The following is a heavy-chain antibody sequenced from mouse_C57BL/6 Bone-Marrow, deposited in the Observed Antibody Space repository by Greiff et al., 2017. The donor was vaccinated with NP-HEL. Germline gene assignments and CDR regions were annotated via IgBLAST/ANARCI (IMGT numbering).Heavy chain of an antibody. CDR1: GFTFSSYA. V-gene: IGHV5-4*01. CDR2: ISDGGSYT. D-gene: IGHD1-1*01. J-gene: IGHJ3*01. CDR3: ARDYYGSIPAY. Sequence: EVKLMESGGGLVKPGGSLKLSCAASGFTFSSYAMSWVRQTPEKRLEWVATISDGGSYTYYPDNVKGRFTISRDNAKNNLYLQMSHLKSEDTAMYYCARDYYGSIPAYWGQGTLVTVSA.